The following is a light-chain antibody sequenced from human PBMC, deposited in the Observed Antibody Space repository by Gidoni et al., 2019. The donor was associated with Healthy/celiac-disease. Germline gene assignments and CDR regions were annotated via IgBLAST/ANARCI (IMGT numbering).Light chain of an antibody. CDR1: QSNSSY. CDR3: QQSYSTPHLT. J-gene: IGKJ4*01. V-gene: IGKV1-39*01. Sequence: DIQMTQSRSSLSASVGDRVTIDCRASQSNSSYLNWYQQKPGKAPKLLIYVASILQSGVPSRFSGSRSGSDFTFPIIRLQPEDFSTYYCQQSYSTPHLTFGGGTKVEIK. CDR2: VAS.